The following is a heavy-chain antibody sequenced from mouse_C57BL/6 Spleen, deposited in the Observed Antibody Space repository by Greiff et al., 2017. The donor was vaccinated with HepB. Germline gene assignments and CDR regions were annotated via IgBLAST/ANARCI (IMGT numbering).Heavy chain of an antibody. J-gene: IGHJ2*01. V-gene: IGHV1-50*01. CDR2: IDPSDSYT. Sequence: QVQLQQPGAELVKPGASVKLSCKASGYTFTSYWMQWVKLRPGQGLEWIGEIDPSDSYTNYNQKFKGKATLTVDTSSSTAYMQLSSLTSEDSAVYYCARGRNFDYWGQGTTLTVSS. D-gene: IGHD3-3*01. CDR1: GYTFTSYW. CDR3: ARGRNFDY.